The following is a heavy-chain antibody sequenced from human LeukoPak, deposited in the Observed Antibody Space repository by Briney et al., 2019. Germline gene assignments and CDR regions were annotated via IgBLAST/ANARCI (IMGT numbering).Heavy chain of an antibody. J-gene: IGHJ4*02. V-gene: IGHV3-74*01. CDR2: INSDGSST. Sequence: GGSLRLSCAASGFTFSSYWMHWVRQAPGKGLVWVSRINSDGSSTSYADSVKSRFTISRDNAKNSLYLQMNSLRAEDTAVYYCARGAWFGSDYTALYYFDYWGQGTLVTVSS. D-gene: IGHD3-16*01. CDR1: GFTFSSYW. CDR3: ARGAWFGSDYTALYYFDY.